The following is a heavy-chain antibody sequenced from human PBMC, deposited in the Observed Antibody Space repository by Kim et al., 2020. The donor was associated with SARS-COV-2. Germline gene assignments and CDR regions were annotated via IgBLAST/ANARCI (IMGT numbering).Heavy chain of an antibody. CDR3: ARSGVAGATVISHFHL. CDR1: GNTFTSYG. CDR2: INGGNGNT. V-gene: IGHV1-3*01. D-gene: IGHD4-17*01. Sequence: ASVKVSCKASGNTFTSYGMNWVRQAPGQGLEWMGWINGGNGNTKYAQKFQNRVTITRDTSASTAYMELSSLRSEDTAVYYCARSGVAGATVISHFHLWGQGTLVTVPS. J-gene: IGHJ4*02.